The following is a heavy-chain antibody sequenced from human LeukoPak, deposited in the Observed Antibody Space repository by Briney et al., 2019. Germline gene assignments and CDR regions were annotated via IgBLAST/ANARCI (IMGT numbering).Heavy chain of an antibody. V-gene: IGHV4-59*01. CDR1: GGSISSYY. J-gene: IGHJ3*02. Sequence: PSETLSLTCTVSGGSISSYYWSWIRQPPGKGLEWLGYIYYSGSTNYNPSLKSRVTISVDTSKNQFSLKLSSVTAADTAVYYCAREGVPTKAFDIWGQGTMVTVSS. D-gene: IGHD2-8*01. CDR2: IYYSGST. CDR3: AREGVPTKAFDI.